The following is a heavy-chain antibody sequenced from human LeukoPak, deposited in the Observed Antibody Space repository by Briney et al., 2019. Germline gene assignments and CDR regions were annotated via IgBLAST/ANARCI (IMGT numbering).Heavy chain of an antibody. CDR1: GYTFTSYD. CDR2: MNPNSGNT. CDR3: ARMDFWSGYSHFDH. J-gene: IGHJ4*02. V-gene: IGHV1-8*01. D-gene: IGHD3-3*01. Sequence: ASVTVSCTASGYTFTSYDINWVRQATGQGLEWMGWMNPNSGNTGYAQKFQGRVTMTRNTSISTAYMELNSLRSEDTAVYYCARMDFWSGYSHFDHWGQGTLVTVSS.